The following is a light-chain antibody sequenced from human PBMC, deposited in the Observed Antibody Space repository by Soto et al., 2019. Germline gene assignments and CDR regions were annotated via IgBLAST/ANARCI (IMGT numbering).Light chain of an antibody. CDR2: DAS. CDR3: QQYDNLPLT. V-gene: IGKV1-33*01. CDR1: QAINNY. Sequence: DIQMTQSPSSLSASVGDRVTITCQASQAINNYLHWYQQKPGKAPKLLIYDASNLEKGAPSRFSGSGSGTDFTFDISSLQPEDVATYYCQQYDNLPLTFGQGTRLEIK. J-gene: IGKJ5*01.